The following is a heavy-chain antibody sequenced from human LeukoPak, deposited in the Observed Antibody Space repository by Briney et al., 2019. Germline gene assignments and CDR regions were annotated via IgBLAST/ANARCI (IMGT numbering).Heavy chain of an antibody. V-gene: IGHV3-23*01. Sequence: SGGSLRLSCEASGFTFSDYAMSWVRQALGKGLKWVSVISGSGGSTYNADSVKGRFTISRDNSKNILYLQMNSLRAEDTAVYYCAKSVESAVTTNPYFDLWGQGALVTVSS. CDR1: GFTFSDYA. D-gene: IGHD4-17*01. J-gene: IGHJ4*02. CDR2: ISGSGGST. CDR3: AKSVESAVTTNPYFDL.